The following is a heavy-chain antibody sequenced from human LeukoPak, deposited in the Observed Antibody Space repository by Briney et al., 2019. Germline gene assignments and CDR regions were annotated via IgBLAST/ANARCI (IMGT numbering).Heavy chain of an antibody. CDR3: AKGGPSGSYVEHYFDY. Sequence: PGGSLRLSCAASGFTFSSYGMHWVRQAPGKGLEWVAVISYDGSNKYYADSVKGRFTISRDNSKNTLYLQMNSLRAEDTAVYYCAKGGPSGSYVEHYFDYWGQGTLVTVSS. D-gene: IGHD1-26*01. CDR2: ISYDGSNK. CDR1: GFTFSSYG. V-gene: IGHV3-30*18. J-gene: IGHJ4*02.